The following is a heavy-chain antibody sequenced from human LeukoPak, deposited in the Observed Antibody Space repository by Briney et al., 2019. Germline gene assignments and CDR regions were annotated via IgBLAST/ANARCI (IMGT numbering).Heavy chain of an antibody. CDR3: ARDRGYCSSTSCYYYMDV. Sequence: SQTLSLTCTVSGGSISSGNYYWSWIRQPAGKGLEWIARISTSGTTNYNPSLKSRVTISVDTSKNQFSLKLTSVTAADTAVYYCARDRGYCSSTSCYYYMDVWGKGTTVTVSS. J-gene: IGHJ6*03. CDR1: GGSISSGNYY. V-gene: IGHV4-61*02. CDR2: ISTSGTT. D-gene: IGHD2-2*01.